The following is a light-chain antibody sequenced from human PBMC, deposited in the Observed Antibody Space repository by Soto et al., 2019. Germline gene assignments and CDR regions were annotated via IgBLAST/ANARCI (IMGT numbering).Light chain of an antibody. CDR3: QQRSNWPPV. Sequence: IVLTQSPVALSVSPGERATLSCRASQTVNRNLAWYQQKPGQAPRLLIYGASSRATGVPARFSVSGSGTEFTLTISRLEPEDFAVYYCQQRSNWPPVFGGGTKVDIK. V-gene: IGKV3-11*01. CDR2: GAS. J-gene: IGKJ4*01. CDR1: QTVNRN.